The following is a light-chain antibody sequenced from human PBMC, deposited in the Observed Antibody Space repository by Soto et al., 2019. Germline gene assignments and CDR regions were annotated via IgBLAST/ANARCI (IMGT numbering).Light chain of an antibody. CDR2: GVS. J-gene: IGLJ2*01. CDR1: SSDVGGYNY. Sequence: QSALTQPPSASGSPGLSVTISCTGTSSDVGGYNYVSWYQQHPGKAPKLMIYGVSKRPSGVPDRFSGSKSGNTASLTVSGLQAEDEADYYCSSYAGSNNLVFGGGTKLTVL. V-gene: IGLV2-8*01. CDR3: SSYAGSNNLV.